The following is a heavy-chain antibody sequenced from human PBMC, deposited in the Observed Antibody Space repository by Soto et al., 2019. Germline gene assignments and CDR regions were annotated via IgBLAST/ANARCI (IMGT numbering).Heavy chain of an antibody. D-gene: IGHD2-21*02. J-gene: IGHJ3*01. V-gene: IGHV3-23*01. CDR3: AKGFIVVVTVLRPDDAFDV. Sequence: DVQLLESGGGLVQPGGSLRLSCAASGFTFGNYGINWVRQAPGKGLEWVSGISGGGGGTYYADSVKGRFTVSRDPSKNSVFLEMNTLRAEDTAVYYCAKGFIVVVTVLRPDDAFDVWGQGTLVTVSS. CDR1: GFTFGNYG. CDR2: ISGGGGGT.